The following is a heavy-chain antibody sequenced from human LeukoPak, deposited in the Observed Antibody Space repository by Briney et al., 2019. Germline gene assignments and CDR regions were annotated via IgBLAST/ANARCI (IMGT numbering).Heavy chain of an antibody. Sequence: ASVKVSCKASGYTFTDYYMHWVRQAPGQGLEWIGWISPNSGDTNYAQKFQGRVTMTRDTSISTAYMELSRLRSDDTAVYYCARGRRSWPNWFDPWGQGTLVTVSS. J-gene: IGHJ5*02. CDR2: ISPNSGDT. D-gene: IGHD6-13*01. V-gene: IGHV1-2*02. CDR3: ARGRRSWPNWFDP. CDR1: GYTFTDYY.